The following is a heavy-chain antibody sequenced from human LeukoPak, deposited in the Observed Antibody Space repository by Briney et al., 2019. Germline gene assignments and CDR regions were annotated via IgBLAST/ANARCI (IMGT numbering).Heavy chain of an antibody. CDR1: GYTFTSYD. J-gene: IGHJ3*02. CDR2: MNPNSGNT. V-gene: IGHV1-8*01. CDR3: ARRGELWFGELTWDFDI. D-gene: IGHD3-10*01. Sequence: ASVKVSCKASGYTFTSYDINWVRQATGRGLEWMGWMNPNSGNTGYAQKFQGRVTMTRNTSISTAYMELSSLKASDTAMYYCARRGELWFGELTWDFDIWGQGTMVTVSS.